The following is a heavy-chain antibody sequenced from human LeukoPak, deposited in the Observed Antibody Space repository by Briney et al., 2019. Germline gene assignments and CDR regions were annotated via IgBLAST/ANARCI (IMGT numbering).Heavy chain of an antibody. J-gene: IGHJ4*02. CDR1: GFTFGDYA. CDR3: TRVPSTAMVFDY. CDR2: IRSKAYGGTT. Sequence: GGSLRLSCTASGFTFGDYAMSWVRQAPGKELEWVGFIRSKAYGGTTEYAASVKGRFTISRDDSKSIAYLQMNSLKTEDTAVYYCTRVPSTAMVFDYWGQGTLVTVSS. D-gene: IGHD5-18*01. V-gene: IGHV3-49*04.